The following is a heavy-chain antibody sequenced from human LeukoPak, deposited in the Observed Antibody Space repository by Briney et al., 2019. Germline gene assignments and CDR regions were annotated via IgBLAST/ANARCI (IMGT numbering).Heavy chain of an antibody. D-gene: IGHD3-9*01. CDR2: INHSGST. CDR3: ARAAAGYDILTGEPRGTYFDY. V-gene: IGHV4-34*01. CDR1: GGSFSGYY. J-gene: IGHJ4*02. Sequence: SETLSLTCAVYGGSFSGYYWSWIRQPPGKGLEWIGEINHSGSTNYNPSLKSRVTISVDTSKNQFSLKLSSVTAADTAVYYCARAAAGYDILTGEPRGTYFDYWGQGTLVTVSS.